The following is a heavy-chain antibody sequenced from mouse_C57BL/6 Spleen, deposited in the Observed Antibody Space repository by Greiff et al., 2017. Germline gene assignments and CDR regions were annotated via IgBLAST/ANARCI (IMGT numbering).Heavy chain of an antibody. D-gene: IGHD2-1*01. CDR2: IHPNSGST. CDR1: GYSFTSYW. V-gene: IGHV1-64*01. Sequence: QVQLQQPGAELVKPGASVKLSCKASGYSFTSYWMHWVKQRPGQGLEWIGMIHPNSGSTNYNEKFKGKATLPVDKSSSTAYMQLSSLTSEDSAVYYCARGDYGNYDWYFDVWGTGTTVTVSS. J-gene: IGHJ1*03. CDR3: ARGDYGNYDWYFDV.